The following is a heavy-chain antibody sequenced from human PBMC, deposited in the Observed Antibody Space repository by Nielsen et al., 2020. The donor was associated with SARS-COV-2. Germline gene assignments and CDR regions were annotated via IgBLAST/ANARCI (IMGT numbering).Heavy chain of an antibody. CDR1: GGTFSSYT. CDR3: ARTSRDITIFGVVIRLGY. CDR2: IIPILGIA. D-gene: IGHD3-3*01. V-gene: IGHV1-69*02. Sequence: SVKVSCKASGGTFSSYTISWVRQAPGQGLEWMGRIIPILGIANYAQKLQGRVTMTTDTSTSTAYMELRSLRSDDTAVYYCARTSRDITIFGVVIRLGYWGQGTLVTVSS. J-gene: IGHJ4*02.